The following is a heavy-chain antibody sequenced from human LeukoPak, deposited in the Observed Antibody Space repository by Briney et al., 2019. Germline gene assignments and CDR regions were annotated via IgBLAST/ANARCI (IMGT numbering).Heavy chain of an antibody. CDR1: GGSIRSYY. D-gene: IGHD6-19*01. Sequence: SETLPLTCTVSGGSIRSYYWSWIRQPPGKGLEWIGYMHHSGSTKHNPYLKSRVTISVDTSKSQFSLKLSSVTAADTAVYYCARHAAVEGSSGWSPLWWFDPWGQGTLVTVSS. J-gene: IGHJ5*02. CDR2: MHHSGST. V-gene: IGHV4-59*08. CDR3: ARHAAVEGSSGWSPLWWFDP.